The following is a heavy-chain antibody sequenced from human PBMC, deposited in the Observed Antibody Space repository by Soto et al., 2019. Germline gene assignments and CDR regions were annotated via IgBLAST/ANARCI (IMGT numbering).Heavy chain of an antibody. J-gene: IGHJ6*03. CDR2: ISTNGVGT. V-gene: IGHV3-64*01. Sequence: EVQLVESGGGLAQPGGSLRLSCAASGFTFSGYAMDWFRQAPGKGLEYVAGISTNGVGTYYANSVQGRFTISRDNSKKTVYVAMGSLNGENMDVYYSARRRRPDSYYMAICCQETTVT. CDR3: ARRRRPDSYYMAI. CDR1: GFTFSGYA.